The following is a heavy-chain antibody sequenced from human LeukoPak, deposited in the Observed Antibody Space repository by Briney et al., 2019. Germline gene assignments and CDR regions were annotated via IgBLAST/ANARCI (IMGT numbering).Heavy chain of an antibody. J-gene: IGHJ5*02. V-gene: IGHV3-21*06. Sequence: GGSLRLSCAAFGFDFSTYAINWVRQAPGKGLEWVSSISTMSNYIFYGDSVKGRFTISRDNAKNSVYLQMNSLRPDDTAVYYCAVSNWMDPWGQGTLVTVSS. CDR3: AVSNWMDP. CDR2: ISTMSNYI. CDR1: GFDFSTYA.